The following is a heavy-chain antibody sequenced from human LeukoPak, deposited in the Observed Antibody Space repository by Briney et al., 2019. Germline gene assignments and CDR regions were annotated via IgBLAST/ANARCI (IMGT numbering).Heavy chain of an antibody. Sequence: GGSVTVSCKASGGTFSSYAISWVRQAPGQGLEWMGRIIPILGIANYAQKFQGRVTITADKSTSTAYMELSSLRSEDTAVYYCARDRYCSGGSWCWFDPWGQGTLVTVSS. CDR3: ARDRYCSGGSWCWFDP. V-gene: IGHV1-69*04. CDR2: IIPILGIA. CDR1: GGTFSSYA. J-gene: IGHJ5*02. D-gene: IGHD2-15*01.